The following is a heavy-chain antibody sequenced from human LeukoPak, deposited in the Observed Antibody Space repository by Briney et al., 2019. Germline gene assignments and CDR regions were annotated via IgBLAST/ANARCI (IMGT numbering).Heavy chain of an antibody. CDR1: GGSISSGSYY. Sequence: SETLSLTCTVSGGSISSGSYYWSWIRQPAGKGLEWIGRIYTSGSTNYNPSLKSRVTISVDTSKNQFSLKLSSVTAADTAVYYCARGQRKPLGYCSSTSCPDDAFDIWGQGTMVTVSS. CDR2: IYTSGST. V-gene: IGHV4-61*02. D-gene: IGHD2-2*01. J-gene: IGHJ3*02. CDR3: ARGQRKPLGYCSSTSCPDDAFDI.